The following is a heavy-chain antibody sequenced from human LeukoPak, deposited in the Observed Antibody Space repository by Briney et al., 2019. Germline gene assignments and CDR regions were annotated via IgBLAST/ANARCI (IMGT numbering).Heavy chain of an antibody. CDR2: IIPIFGTA. CDR1: GGTFSSYA. D-gene: IGHD6-6*01. Sequence: GASVKVSCKASGGTFSSYAISWVRQAPGQGLEWMGGIIPIFGTANYAQKFQGRVTITADKSTSTAYMELSSLRSEDTAVYYCARGPFGSSSPFYYYMDVWGKGTTVTVSS. V-gene: IGHV1-69*06. CDR3: ARGPFGSSSPFYYYMDV. J-gene: IGHJ6*03.